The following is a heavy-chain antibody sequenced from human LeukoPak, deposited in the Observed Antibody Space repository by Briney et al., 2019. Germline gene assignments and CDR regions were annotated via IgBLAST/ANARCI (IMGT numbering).Heavy chain of an antibody. D-gene: IGHD3-10*01. V-gene: IGHV1-46*01. CDR3: ARDRRWFGGGDDYYGMDV. J-gene: IGHJ6*04. CDR2: INPSGGST. CDR1: GYTFTSYY. Sequence: ASVKVSCKASGYTFTSYYMHWVRQAPGQGLEWMGIINPSGGSTSYAQKFQGRVTMTRDTSTSTVYMELSSLRPEDTAVYYCARDRRWFGGGDDYYGMDVWGKGTTVTVSS.